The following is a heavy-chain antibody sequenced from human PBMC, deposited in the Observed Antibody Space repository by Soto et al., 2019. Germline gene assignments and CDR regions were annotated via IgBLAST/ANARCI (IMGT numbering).Heavy chain of an antibody. CDR1: DFSFTKAW. V-gene: IGHV3-15*07. CDR3: TTGLTMVRGVIITFVDI. D-gene: IGHD3-10*01. J-gene: IGHJ6*02. Sequence: GGSLRLSCAASDFSFTKAWMNWVRQAPGKGLEWVGRIKSIGGGGTTDYAAPVKGRFTISRDDSKNTLYLQMNSLKTEDTAVYYCTTGLTMVRGVIITFVDIWGQGTTVTVSS. CDR2: IKSIGGGGTT.